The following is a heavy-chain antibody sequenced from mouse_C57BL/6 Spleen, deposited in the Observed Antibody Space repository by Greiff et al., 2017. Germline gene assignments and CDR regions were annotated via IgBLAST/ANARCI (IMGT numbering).Heavy chain of an antibody. V-gene: IGHV14-2*01. D-gene: IGHD1-1*01. CDR1: GFNIKDYY. Sequence: VQLKESGAELVKPGASVKLSCTASGFNIKDYYMHWVKQRTEQGLEWIGRIDPEDGETKYAPKFQGKATITADTSSNTAYLQLRSLTSDDTAVYYCARSMGSSYFWFAYWGQGTLVTVSA. CDR3: ARSMGSSYFWFAY. CDR2: IDPEDGET. J-gene: IGHJ3*01.